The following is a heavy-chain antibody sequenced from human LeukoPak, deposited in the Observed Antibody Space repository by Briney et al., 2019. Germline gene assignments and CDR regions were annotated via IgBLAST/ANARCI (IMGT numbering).Heavy chain of an antibody. CDR1: GYTFTGYY. D-gene: IGHD4-23*01. J-gene: IGHJ4*02. Sequence: ASVKVSCKASGYTFTGYYMHWVRQAPGQGREWMGWINPNSGGTNYAQKFQGRVTMTRDTSISTAYMELSRLRSDDTAVYYCAALMTTVVHTFDYWGQGTLVTVSS. CDR3: AALMTTVVHTFDY. V-gene: IGHV1-2*02. CDR2: INPNSGGT.